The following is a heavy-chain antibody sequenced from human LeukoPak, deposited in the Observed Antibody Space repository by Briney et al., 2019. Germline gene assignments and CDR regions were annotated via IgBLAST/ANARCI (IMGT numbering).Heavy chain of an antibody. V-gene: IGHV4-39*07. J-gene: IGHJ5*02. Sequence: SETLSLTCTVSGGSISSSSYYWGWLRQPPGKGLEWIGSIYYSGSTYYNPSLKSRVNISVDTSKNQFSLKLSSVTAADTAVYYCARVLWFGESNWFDPWGQGTLVTVSS. D-gene: IGHD3-10*01. CDR2: IYYSGST. CDR1: GGSISSSSYY. CDR3: ARVLWFGESNWFDP.